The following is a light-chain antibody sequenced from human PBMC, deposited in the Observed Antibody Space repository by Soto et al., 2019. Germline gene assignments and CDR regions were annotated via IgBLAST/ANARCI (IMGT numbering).Light chain of an antibody. CDR2: DVS. CDR3: SSYTTSNTRQIV. J-gene: IGLJ1*01. Sequence: ALTQAASVSGSPGQSVTISCTGTSSDVGGYNYVSWYQHHPGKAPKLMIYDVSNRPSGVSNRFSGSKSGNTASLTISGLQPEDEADYYCSSYTTSNTRQIVFGTGTKVTV. CDR1: SSDVGGYNY. V-gene: IGLV2-14*03.